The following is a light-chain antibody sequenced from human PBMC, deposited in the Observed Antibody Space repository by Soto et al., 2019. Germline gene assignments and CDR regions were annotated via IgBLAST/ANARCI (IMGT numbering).Light chain of an antibody. CDR3: SSYTSSGTVL. V-gene: IGLV2-14*03. CDR1: TRDIGDSKY. CDR2: DVS. Sequence: QSVLTQPASVSGSPGQSITISCTGTTRDIGDSKYVSWYQQHPGKAPKLMIYDVSNRPSGVSNRFSGSKSGNTASLTISGLQAEDEADYYCSSYTSSGTVLFGGGTKLTVL. J-gene: IGLJ3*02.